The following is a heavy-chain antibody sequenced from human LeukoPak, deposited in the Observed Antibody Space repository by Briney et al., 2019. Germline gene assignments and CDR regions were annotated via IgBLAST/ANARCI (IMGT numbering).Heavy chain of an antibody. CDR3: ARGVGDYVWGSYRLDY. CDR2: ISVYNGNT. J-gene: IGHJ4*02. Sequence: ASVKVSCKASGYTFTNYGISWVRQAPGQGLEWMGWISVYNGNTNYAQRLQGRVTMTTDTSTSTAYMELRSLRSDDTAVYYCARGVGDYVWGSYRLDYWGQGTLVTVSS. D-gene: IGHD3-16*02. V-gene: IGHV1-18*01. CDR1: GYTFTNYG.